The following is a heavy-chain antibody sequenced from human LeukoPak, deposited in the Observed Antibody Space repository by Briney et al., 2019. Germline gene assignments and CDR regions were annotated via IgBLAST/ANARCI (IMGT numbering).Heavy chain of an antibody. D-gene: IGHD5-24*01. Sequence: SETLSLTCVVSGGSISGYYWAWIRQPPGKGLEWIGYTYYRGSSSFNPSLRSRVTISVDMSKNQVSLKLTSVTAADTAVYYCARERLVDLATIFDYWGQGALVTVSS. CDR2: TYYRGSS. J-gene: IGHJ4*02. CDR3: ARERLVDLATIFDY. CDR1: GGSISGYY. V-gene: IGHV4-59*01.